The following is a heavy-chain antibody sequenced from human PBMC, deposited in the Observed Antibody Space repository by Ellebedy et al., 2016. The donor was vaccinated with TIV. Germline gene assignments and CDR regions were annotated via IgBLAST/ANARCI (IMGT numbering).Heavy chain of an antibody. CDR3: ASPQWLVSHDAFDI. CDR2: IIPILGIA. CDR1: GGTFSSYA. J-gene: IGHJ3*02. Sequence: AASVKVSCKASGGTFSSYAISWVRQAPGQGLEWMGRIIPILGIANYAQKFQGRVTITRDTSASTAYMELSSLRSEDTAVYYCASPQWLVSHDAFDIWGQGTMVTVSS. V-gene: IGHV1-69*04. D-gene: IGHD6-19*01.